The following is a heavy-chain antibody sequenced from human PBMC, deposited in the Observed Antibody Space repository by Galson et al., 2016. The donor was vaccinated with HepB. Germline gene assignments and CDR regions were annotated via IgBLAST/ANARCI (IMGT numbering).Heavy chain of an antibody. V-gene: IGHV6-1*01. CDR2: TYYNSKRYY. J-gene: IGHJ6*02. Sequence: CAISGDSVASNSAAWNWIRQSPSRGLEWLGRTYYNSKRYYDYATSVKGRITLNPSTSKNHFSLQLTSVTPEDTAVYYCARRGSGWYLPPRKYYYGMDVWGQGTTVTVSS. CDR1: GDSVASNSAA. D-gene: IGHD6-19*01. CDR3: ARRGSGWYLPPRKYYYGMDV.